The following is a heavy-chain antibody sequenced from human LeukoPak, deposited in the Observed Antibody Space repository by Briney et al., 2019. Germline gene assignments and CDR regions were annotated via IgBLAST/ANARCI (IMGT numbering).Heavy chain of an antibody. Sequence: GGSLRLSCAASGFTFSSYAMSWVRQAPEKGLEWVSTISGSGGGTYYADSVKGRFTISRDDSKNTLYLQMNSLRAEDTAVYYCARERGDGNNYVDNWGQGTLVTVSS. CDR1: GFTFSSYA. D-gene: IGHD5-24*01. CDR3: ARERGDGNNYVDN. CDR2: ISGSGGGT. V-gene: IGHV3-23*01. J-gene: IGHJ4*02.